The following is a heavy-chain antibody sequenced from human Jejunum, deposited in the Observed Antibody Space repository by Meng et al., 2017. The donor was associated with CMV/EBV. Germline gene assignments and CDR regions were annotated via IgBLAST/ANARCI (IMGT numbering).Heavy chain of an antibody. V-gene: IGHV4-61*08. CDR3: ARDWEGANPYYYSGMDV. Sequence: VSSGGYYWGWIRQAPGKGLEWIGYIYYSGTTYYKPSLKSRVTISLDKARNQFSLNLRSVTAADTAVYYCARDWEGANPYYYSGMDVWGQGTTVTVSS. J-gene: IGHJ6*02. CDR1: VSSGGYY. D-gene: IGHD1-26*01. CDR2: IYYSGTT.